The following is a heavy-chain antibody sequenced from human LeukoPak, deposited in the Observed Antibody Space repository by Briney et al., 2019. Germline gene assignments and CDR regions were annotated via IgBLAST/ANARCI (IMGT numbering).Heavy chain of an antibody. J-gene: IGHJ6*03. V-gene: IGHV3-33*08. D-gene: IGHD2-2*01. Sequence: GGSLRLSCAASGFTFSSYSMNWVRQAPGKGLEWVAVIRYDGSNKNYADSVKGRFTISRDNSKNTLYLQINSLRAEDTAVYYCARDRAAAMEYYYMDVWGKGTTVTVSS. CDR2: IRYDGSNK. CDR1: GFTFSSYS. CDR3: ARDRAAAMEYYYMDV.